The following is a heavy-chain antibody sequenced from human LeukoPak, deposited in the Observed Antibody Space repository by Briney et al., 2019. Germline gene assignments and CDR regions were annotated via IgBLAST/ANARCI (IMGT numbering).Heavy chain of an antibody. Sequence: GASVKVSCKASGYTFTSYGISWVRQAPGQGLEWMGWISAYNGNTNYAQKFQGRVTITADKSTSTAYMELSSLRSEDTAVYYCARERGAARPEDYWGQGTLVTVSS. V-gene: IGHV1-18*01. CDR1: GYTFTSYG. D-gene: IGHD6-6*01. CDR2: ISAYNGNT. CDR3: ARERGAARPEDY. J-gene: IGHJ4*02.